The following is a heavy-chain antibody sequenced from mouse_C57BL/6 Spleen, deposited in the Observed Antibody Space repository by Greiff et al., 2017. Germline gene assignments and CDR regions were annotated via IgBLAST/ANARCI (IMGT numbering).Heavy chain of an antibody. V-gene: IGHV1-54*01. Sequence: VQLQQSGAELVRPGTSVKVSCKASGYAFTNYLIEWVKQRPGQGLEWIGVINPGSGGTNYNEKFKGKATLTADKSSSTAYMQLSSLTSEDSAVYFCARSGGDWGQGTLVTVSA. CDR2: INPGSGGT. D-gene: IGHD3-1*01. J-gene: IGHJ3*01. CDR3: ARSGGD. CDR1: GYAFTNYL.